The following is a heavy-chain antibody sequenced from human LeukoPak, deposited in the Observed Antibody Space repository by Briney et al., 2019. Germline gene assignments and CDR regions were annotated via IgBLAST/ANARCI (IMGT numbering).Heavy chain of an antibody. D-gene: IGHD4-17*01. CDR2: IIPIFGTA. CDR1: GGTFSSYA. J-gene: IGHJ4*02. CDR3: ARDAFCGDYSYFDS. Sequence: SVKVSCKASGGTFSSYAISWVRQAPGQGLEWMGGIIPIFGTANYAQKFQGRVTITADESTSIAYMELSSLTSEDTAVYYCARDAFCGDYSYFDSWGQGTLVTVSS. V-gene: IGHV1-69*01.